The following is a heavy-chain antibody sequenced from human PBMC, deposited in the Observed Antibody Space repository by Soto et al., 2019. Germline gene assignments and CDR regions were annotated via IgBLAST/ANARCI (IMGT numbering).Heavy chain of an antibody. J-gene: IGHJ6*03. CDR3: ARSPLYYYYYMDV. CDR1: GLTFGSYG. CDR2: ISYDGSNK. Sequence: GGSLRLSCAASGLTFGSYGMPWFRQAPGKGLEWVAVISYDGSNKYYADSVKGRFTISRDNAKSSLYLQVNSLRAEDTAVYYCARSPLYYYYYMDVWGKGTTVTVS. V-gene: IGHV3-30*03.